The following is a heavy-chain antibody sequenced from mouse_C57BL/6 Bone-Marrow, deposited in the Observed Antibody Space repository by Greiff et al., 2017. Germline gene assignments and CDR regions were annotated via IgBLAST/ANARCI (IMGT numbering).Heavy chain of an antibody. CDR2: IWSGGSR. V-gene: IGHV2-4*01. CDR3: AKKKGDYDDAMDY. D-gene: IGHD2-4*01. J-gene: IGHJ4*01. Sequence: VHLVESGPGLVQPSQSLSITCTVSGFSLTSYGVHWVRQPPGKGLEWLGVIWSGGSRDYNAAFISRLSISKDNSKGQVFFKMNSLQADDTAIYYCAKKKGDYDDAMDYWGQGTSVTVSS. CDR1: GFSLTSYG.